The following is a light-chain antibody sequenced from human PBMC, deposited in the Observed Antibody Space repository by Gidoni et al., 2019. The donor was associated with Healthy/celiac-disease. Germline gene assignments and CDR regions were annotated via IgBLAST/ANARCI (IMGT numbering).Light chain of an antibody. CDR3: SSYTSSSTVV. J-gene: IGLJ2*01. CDR1: SSDVGGYNY. CDR2: EVS. Sequence: QSALTQPASVPGSPGHSITISCTGTSSDVGGYNYVSWYQQHPGKAPKLMIYEVSNRPSGVSNRFSGSKSGNTASRTSSGLQAEDEADYYCSSYTSSSTVVFGGGTKLTVL. V-gene: IGLV2-14*01.